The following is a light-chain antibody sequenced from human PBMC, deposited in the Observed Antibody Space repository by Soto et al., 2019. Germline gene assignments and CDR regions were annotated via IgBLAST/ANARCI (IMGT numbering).Light chain of an antibody. CDR1: SSDVGGYNY. J-gene: IGLJ1*01. CDR3: SSYTAYSSVV. CDR2: EVS. V-gene: IGLV2-14*01. Sequence: QSVLTHPASVSGSPGQSTTISCTGTSSDVGGYNYVSWYQQHPGKAPKLMIYEVSNRPSGVSNRFSGSKSGNSASLTISGLQAEDEADYYGSSYTAYSSVVFGTGTKVTVL.